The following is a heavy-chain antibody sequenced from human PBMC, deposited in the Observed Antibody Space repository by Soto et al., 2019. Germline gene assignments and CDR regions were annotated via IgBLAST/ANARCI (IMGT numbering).Heavy chain of an antibody. Sequence: EVQLLESGGGLVRPGGSLRLSCAASGFTFTNYAMSWVRQAPGKGLVWVSAISGSGGTTDYADSGKGRFTISRDNSNSTLYLQMNSLRAEDTAVYYCAKDSRRDHYYYMDVWGKGTTVTVSS. V-gene: IGHV3-23*01. CDR3: AKDSRRDHYYYMDV. J-gene: IGHJ6*03. CDR1: GFTFTNYA. CDR2: ISGSGGTT. D-gene: IGHD2-2*01.